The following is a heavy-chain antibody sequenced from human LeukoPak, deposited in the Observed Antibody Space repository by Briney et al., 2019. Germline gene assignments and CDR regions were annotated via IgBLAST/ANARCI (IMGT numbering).Heavy chain of an antibody. Sequence: PGGSLRLCCAASGFTFSSYAMSWVRQAPGKGLEWVSAISGSGGSTYYADSVKGRFTISRDNSKNTLYLQMNSLRAEDTAVYYCAKRLAAAGSTPPGEYFQHWGQGTLVTVSS. CDR2: ISGSGGST. CDR1: GFTFSSYA. J-gene: IGHJ1*01. V-gene: IGHV3-23*01. CDR3: AKRLAAAGSTPPGEYFQH. D-gene: IGHD6-13*01.